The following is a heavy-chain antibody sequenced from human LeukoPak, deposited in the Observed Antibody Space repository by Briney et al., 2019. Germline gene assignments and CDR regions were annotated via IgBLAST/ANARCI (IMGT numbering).Heavy chain of an antibody. CDR1: GFTFSSYS. V-gene: IGHV3-21*01. J-gene: IGHJ6*03. CDR3: ARDDNCSGGSCSDYYYYYMDV. D-gene: IGHD2-15*01. Sequence: GGSLRLSCAASGFTFSSYSMNWVRQAPGKGLEWVSSISSSSSYIYYADSVKGRFTISRDNAKNSLYLQMNSLRAEDTAVYYYARDDNCSGGSCSDYYYYYMDVWGKGTTVTISS. CDR2: ISSSSSYI.